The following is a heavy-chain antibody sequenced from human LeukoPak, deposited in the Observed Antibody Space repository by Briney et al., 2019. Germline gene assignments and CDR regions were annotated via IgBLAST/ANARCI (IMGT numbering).Heavy chain of an antibody. J-gene: IGHJ4*02. CDR2: IYYSGST. Sequence: SETLSLTCAVYGGSFSGYYWAWIRQPPGEGLEWIGTIYYSGSTYFNPSLKSRVTISLDTSQNQFSLKLTSVTAADTAVYYCARRSALGSDWPFDYWGQGTLVTVSS. V-gene: IGHV4-34*01. CDR3: ARRSALGSDWPFDY. D-gene: IGHD7-27*01. CDR1: GGSFSGYY.